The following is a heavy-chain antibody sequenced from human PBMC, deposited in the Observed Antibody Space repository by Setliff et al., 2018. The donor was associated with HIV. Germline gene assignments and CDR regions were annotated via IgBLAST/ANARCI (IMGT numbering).Heavy chain of an antibody. CDR2: ISTFNGDT. V-gene: IGHV1-18*01. CDR3: DRDTDIWRYFPL. D-gene: IGHD1-1*01. CDR1: GYSFINYG. J-gene: IGHJ1*01. Sequence: ASVKVSCKASGYSFINYGINWVRQAPGQGLEWMGWISTFNGDTNFAQKFQGRVSMTTETSTTTAYLELRDLRFDDTAVYFCDRDTDIWRYFPLWGQGTLVTVSS.